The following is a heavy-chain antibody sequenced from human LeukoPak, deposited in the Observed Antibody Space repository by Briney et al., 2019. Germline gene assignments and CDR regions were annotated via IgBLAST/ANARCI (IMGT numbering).Heavy chain of an antibody. CDR1: GGSMKNFY. Sequence: SETLSLTCTVSGGSMKNFYWTWIRQSPGKGLEWIGYIYYTGSTKYNPSLKSRVTISGDTSKNQFSLNLSSVTAADTAVYYCARQLWSGYDLPFLDYWGQGSLVTVSS. CDR3: ARQLWSGYDLPFLDY. CDR2: IYYTGST. D-gene: IGHD5-12*01. V-gene: IGHV4-59*08. J-gene: IGHJ4*02.